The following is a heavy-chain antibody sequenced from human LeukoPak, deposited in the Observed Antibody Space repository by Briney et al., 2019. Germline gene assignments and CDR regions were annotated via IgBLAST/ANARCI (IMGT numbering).Heavy chain of an antibody. V-gene: IGHV3-53*01. CDR2: IYSSGST. CDR3: ARDRGGPEGD. D-gene: IGHD2-15*01. CDR1: GFTVSSNY. J-gene: IGHJ4*02. Sequence: PGGSLRLSCAASGFTVSSNYMSWVRQAPGKGLEWVSVIYSSGSTYYADSVKGRFTISRDNSKNTLYLQMNSLGADDTAVYYCARDRGGPEGDWDQGTLVTVSS.